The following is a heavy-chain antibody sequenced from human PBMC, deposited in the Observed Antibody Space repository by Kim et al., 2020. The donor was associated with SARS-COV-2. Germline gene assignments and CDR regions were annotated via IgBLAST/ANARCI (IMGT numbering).Heavy chain of an antibody. J-gene: IGHJ3*02. CDR3: TRAFGYYDSSGYYIDAFDI. CDR1: GFTFGDYA. CDR2: IRSKAYGGTT. Sequence: GSLRLSCTASGFTFGDYAMSWVRQAPGKGLEWVGFIRSKAYGGTTEYAASVKGRFTISRDDSKSIAYLQMNSLKTEDTAVYYCTRAFGYYDSSGYYIDAFDIWGQGTMVTVSS. V-gene: IGHV3-49*04. D-gene: IGHD3-22*01.